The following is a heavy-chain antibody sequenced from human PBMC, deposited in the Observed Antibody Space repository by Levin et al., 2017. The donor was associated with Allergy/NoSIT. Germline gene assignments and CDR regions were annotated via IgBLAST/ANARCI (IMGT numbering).Heavy chain of an antibody. CDR2: INWNRDKI. D-gene: IGHD7-27*01. V-gene: IGHV3-9*01. CDR1: GFTFGDYA. CDR3: AKGLNWGSPNTFDY. Sequence: SCAASGFTFGDYAMHWVRQAPGKGLEWVSGINWNRDKIGYADSVRARFTISRDNAKNSLYLQMNSLGPEDTAFYYCAKGLNWGSPNTFDYWGQGPLVTVSS. J-gene: IGHJ4*02.